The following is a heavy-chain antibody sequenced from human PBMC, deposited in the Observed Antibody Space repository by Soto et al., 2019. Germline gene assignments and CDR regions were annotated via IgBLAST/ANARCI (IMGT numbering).Heavy chain of an antibody. CDR3: ARDREYYDTSGYGYYYDMDV. V-gene: IGHV4-34*01. CDR2: INHSGSA. Sequence: SETLSLTCAVYGGSFSGYIWTWIRQTPGKGLQWIGQINHSGSANYNPSLKSRVTISVHTSNSQFSLKLSSLTAADTAVYYCARDREYYDTSGYGYYYDMDVWGQGTTVTVSS. CDR1: GGSFSGYI. J-gene: IGHJ6*02. D-gene: IGHD3-22*01.